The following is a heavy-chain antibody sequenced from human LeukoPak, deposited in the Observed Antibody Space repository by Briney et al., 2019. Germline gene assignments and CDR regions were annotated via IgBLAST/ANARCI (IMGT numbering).Heavy chain of an antibody. Sequence: PSETLSLTCTVSGGSISSYYWSWIRQPPGKGLEWIGYIYYSGTTNYNPSLKSRVTISVDTSKNQFSLKLSSVTAADTAVYYCARHYGAAMGEFDYWGQGTLVTVSS. CDR1: GGSISSYY. J-gene: IGHJ4*02. CDR3: ARHYGAAMGEFDY. CDR2: IYYSGTT. D-gene: IGHD2-2*01. V-gene: IGHV4-59*08.